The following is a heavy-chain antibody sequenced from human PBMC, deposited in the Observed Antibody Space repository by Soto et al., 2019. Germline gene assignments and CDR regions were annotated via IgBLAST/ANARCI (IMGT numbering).Heavy chain of an antibody. Sequence: LSLTCTVSGGSISSYYWSWIRQPPGKGLEWIGYIYYSGSTNYNPSLKSRVTISVDTSKNQFSLKLSSVTAADTAVYYCARARLYGDFWSGPQGEYFDYWGQGTLVTVSS. CDR1: GGSISSYY. V-gene: IGHV4-59*01. J-gene: IGHJ4*02. CDR3: ARARLYGDFWSGPQGEYFDY. D-gene: IGHD3-3*01. CDR2: IYYSGST.